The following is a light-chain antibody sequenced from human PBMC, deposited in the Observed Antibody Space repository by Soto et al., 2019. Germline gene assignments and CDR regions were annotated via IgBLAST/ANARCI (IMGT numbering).Light chain of an antibody. CDR2: AAS. CDR3: QRYYRAPRT. CDR1: QGISSY. Sequence: DFQMTQSPSSLSASVGDRVTITCRASQGISSYLAWYQQKPGKVPKLLISAASTLQSGVPSRFSGSGSGTDFTLTISSLQPEDFATYYCQRYYRAPRTFGQGTKVELK. J-gene: IGKJ1*01. V-gene: IGKV1-27*01.